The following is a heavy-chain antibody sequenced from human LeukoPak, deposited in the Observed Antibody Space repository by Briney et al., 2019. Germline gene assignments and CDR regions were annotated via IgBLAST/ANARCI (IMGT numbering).Heavy chain of an antibody. V-gene: IGHV1-69*04. CDR1: GGIFSSYA. CDR2: IIPILGIA. CDR3: ARDLPPYYFDY. J-gene: IGHJ4*02. Sequence: SVEVSCKASGGIFSSYAISWVRQAPGQGLEWMGRIIPILGIANYAQKFQGRVTITADKSTSTAYMDLSSLRSEDTAVYYRARDLPPYYFDYWGQGTLVTVSS.